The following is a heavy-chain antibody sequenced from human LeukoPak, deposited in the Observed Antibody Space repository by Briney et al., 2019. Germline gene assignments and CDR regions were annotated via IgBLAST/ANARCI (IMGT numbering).Heavy chain of an antibody. CDR3: ARAPEFSSGWLLDC. Sequence: PSETLSLTCTVSGGSISSYSWSWIRQPPGKGLEWIGYIYHSGSTYYNPSLKSRVTISVDRSKNQFSLKVSSVSAADTGVYYCARAPEFSSGWLLDCWGQGSLVTVSS. V-gene: IGHV4-59*12. J-gene: IGHJ4*02. CDR1: GGSISSYS. CDR2: IYHSGST. D-gene: IGHD6-19*01.